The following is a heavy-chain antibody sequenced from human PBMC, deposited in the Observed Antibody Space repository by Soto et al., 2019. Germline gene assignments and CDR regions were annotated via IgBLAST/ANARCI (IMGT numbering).Heavy chain of an antibody. CDR1: GGSINSYY. V-gene: IGHV4-4*07. D-gene: IGHD3-10*01. CDR2: FHTSGST. Sequence: PSETLSLTCTVSGGSINSYYWSWIRQPAGQGLEWIGRFHTSGSTNSNPSLKSRVTMSVDTSKNQFSLKLSSVTAADTAVYYCARDRIITLRGGGYGMDVWGQGTTVTVSS. J-gene: IGHJ6*02. CDR3: ARDRIITLRGGGYGMDV.